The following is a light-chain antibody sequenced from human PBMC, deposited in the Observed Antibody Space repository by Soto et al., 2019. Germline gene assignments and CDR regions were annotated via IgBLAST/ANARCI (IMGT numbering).Light chain of an antibody. Sequence: EIVLTQSPATLSLSPGERATLSCRASQSVSSYLAWYQQKPGQAPRLLIYDASNRATGIPARFSGSGSGTAFTLTISSLEPDDFAVYYCQQRSNWPCTFGQGTKLEIK. V-gene: IGKV3-11*01. CDR2: DAS. CDR1: QSVSSY. J-gene: IGKJ2*02. CDR3: QQRSNWPCT.